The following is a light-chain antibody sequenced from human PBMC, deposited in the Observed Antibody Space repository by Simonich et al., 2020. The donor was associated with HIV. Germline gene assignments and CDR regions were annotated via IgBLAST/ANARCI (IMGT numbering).Light chain of an antibody. Sequence: EIVMTQSPATLSVSPGERVPLSCRASQSVSSNLAWYQQKPGQSPRLLIYGASTRATGIPAKFSGSWSGTEFTLTISSMQSEDSAIYYCHQYNNRPLTFGGGTKVEIK. CDR2: GAS. J-gene: IGKJ4*01. V-gene: IGKV3-15*01. CDR1: QSVSSN. CDR3: HQYNNRPLT.